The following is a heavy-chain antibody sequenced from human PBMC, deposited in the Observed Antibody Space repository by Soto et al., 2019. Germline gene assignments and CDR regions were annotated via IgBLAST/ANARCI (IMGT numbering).Heavy chain of an antibody. J-gene: IGHJ4*02. D-gene: IGHD6-19*01. CDR2: VYYTGST. V-gene: IGHV4-59*01. CDR1: GGSISGSY. Sequence: SETLSHTCTDSGGSISGSYCSWFRQSPGKGLEWLGYVYYTGSTNYSPSLRSRVSISVDTSKNEFSLRLSSVTAADTAVYFCARSVAVPGAHIDYWGQGTQVTVSS. CDR3: ARSVAVPGAHIDY.